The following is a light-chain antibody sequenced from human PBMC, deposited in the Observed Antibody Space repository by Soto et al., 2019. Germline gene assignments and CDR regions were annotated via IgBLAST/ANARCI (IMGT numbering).Light chain of an antibody. Sequence: EIVLTQSPATLSLSPGERATLSCRASQSISSCLAWYQQKPGQAPRLLIYDASNRATGIPARFSGSGSGTDFTLTISSLEPEDFAVYYCQHRSNWPSTFGQGTRLEIK. CDR2: DAS. CDR3: QHRSNWPST. V-gene: IGKV3-11*01. J-gene: IGKJ5*01. CDR1: QSISSC.